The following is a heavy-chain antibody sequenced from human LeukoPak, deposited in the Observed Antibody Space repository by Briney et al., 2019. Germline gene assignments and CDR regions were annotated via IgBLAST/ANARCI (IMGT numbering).Heavy chain of an antibody. Sequence: MASGTLSLTCGVSGVSISNTNWWSWVRQPPGQGLEWIGEISLTGLTHYNPSLESRVTVSLDKSKNQLSLNLTSVTAADTAVYYCSRENGAFSPFGYWGQGTLVTVLS. CDR1: GVSISNTNW. CDR3: SRENGAFSPFGY. D-gene: IGHD2-8*01. CDR2: ISLTGLT. J-gene: IGHJ4*02. V-gene: IGHV4-4*02.